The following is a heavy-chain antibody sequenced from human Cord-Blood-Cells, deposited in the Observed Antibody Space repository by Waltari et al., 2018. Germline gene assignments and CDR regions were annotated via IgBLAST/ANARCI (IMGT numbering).Heavy chain of an antibody. V-gene: IGHV6-1*01. J-gene: IGHJ3*02. D-gene: IGHD3-10*01. CDR3: ARFVGGMGAFDI. CDR2: TYYRSKWYN. CDR1: GDSVSSNSAA. Sequence: GDSVSSNSAAWTWIRQSPSRGLEWLGRTYYRSKWYNDYAVSVKSRITINPDTSKNQFSLQLNSVTPEDTAVYYCARFVGGMGAFDIWGQGTMVTVSS.